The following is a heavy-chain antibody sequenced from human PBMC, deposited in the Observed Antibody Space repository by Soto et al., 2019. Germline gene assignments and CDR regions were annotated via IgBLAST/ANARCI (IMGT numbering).Heavy chain of an antibody. J-gene: IGHJ6*02. D-gene: IGHD4-17*01. CDR3: ARAGIYGDPGVYYYGMDV. CDR2: ISSSGSTI. Sequence: GGSLRLSCAASGFTFSSYEMNWVRQAPGKGLEWVSYISSSGSTIYYADSVEGRFTISRDNAKNSLYLQMNSLRAEDTAVYYCARAGIYGDPGVYYYGMDVWGQGTTVTVSS. V-gene: IGHV3-48*03. CDR1: GFTFSSYE.